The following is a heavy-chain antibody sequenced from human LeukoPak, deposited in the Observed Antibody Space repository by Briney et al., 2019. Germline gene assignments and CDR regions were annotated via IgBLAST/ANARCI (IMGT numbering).Heavy chain of an antibody. Sequence: HAGGSLRLSCAASGLTFSSYAMSWVRQAPGKGLEWVSAISGSGGSTYYADSVKGRFTISRDNSKNTLYLQMNSLRAEDTAVYYCAKEGYDSSGYYTEGFDYWGQGTLVTVSS. V-gene: IGHV3-23*01. CDR3: AKEGYDSSGYYTEGFDY. J-gene: IGHJ4*02. CDR2: ISGSGGST. D-gene: IGHD3-22*01. CDR1: GLTFSSYA.